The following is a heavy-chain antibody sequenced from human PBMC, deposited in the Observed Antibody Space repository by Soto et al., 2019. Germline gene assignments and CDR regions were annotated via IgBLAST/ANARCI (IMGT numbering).Heavy chain of an antibody. J-gene: IGHJ6*02. D-gene: IGHD3-10*01. Sequence: GGSLRLSCAASGFTVSSNYMSWVRQAPGKGLEWVSVIYSGGSAYYADSVKGRFTISRDNSKNTLYLQMNSLRAEDTAVYYCARWGVIAPRYLYYYYGMDVWGQGTTVTVSS. V-gene: IGHV3-53*01. CDR2: IYSGGSA. CDR3: ARWGVIAPRYLYYYYGMDV. CDR1: GFTVSSNY.